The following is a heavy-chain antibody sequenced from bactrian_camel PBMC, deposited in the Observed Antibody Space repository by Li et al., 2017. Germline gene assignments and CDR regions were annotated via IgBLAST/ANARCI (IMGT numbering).Heavy chain of an antibody. CDR2: INSRSGNT. CDR3: DIVEGWGCTFR. V-gene: IGHV3S31*01. D-gene: IGHD5*01. Sequence: VQLVESGGGLIQPGGSLRLSCAASGFAFSSSAMNWVRQAPGKGLEWVSGINSRSGNTYYADSVKGRFTISRDNAKNTLYLQMNSLKPEDTAMYYCDIVEGWGCTFRRGQGTQVTVS. J-gene: IGHJ4*01. CDR1: GFAFSSSA.